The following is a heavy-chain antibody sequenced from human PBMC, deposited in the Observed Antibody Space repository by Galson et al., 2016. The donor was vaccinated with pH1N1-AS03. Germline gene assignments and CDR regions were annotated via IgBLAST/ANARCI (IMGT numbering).Heavy chain of an antibody. CDR2: IIPILGIT. Sequence: SVKVSCKASGGTFSKYTFNWLRQAPGQGLEWMGRIIPILGITNYAQKFKDRVTIIADKSTNSAYMNLSSLRSEETAMYYCAKGDLGSYCFDPWGQGTLVTVSS. CDR1: GGTFSKYT. CDR3: AKGDLGSYCFDP. D-gene: IGHD3-10*01. V-gene: IGHV1-69*02. J-gene: IGHJ5*01.